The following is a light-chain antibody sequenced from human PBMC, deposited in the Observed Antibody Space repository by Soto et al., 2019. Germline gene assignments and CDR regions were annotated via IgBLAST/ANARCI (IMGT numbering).Light chain of an antibody. CDR3: QLNST. CDR2: ATA. V-gene: IGKV1-39*01. CDR1: QTISSY. Sequence: DIQMTQTPPSLSASVGDRVTITCRASQTISSYSNWYQQQPGKAPKLLIYATASLQSGVPSRFSGSRSRTDFSLTISRLQPEDIATYYCQLNSTFGPGTKVEI. J-gene: IGKJ1*01.